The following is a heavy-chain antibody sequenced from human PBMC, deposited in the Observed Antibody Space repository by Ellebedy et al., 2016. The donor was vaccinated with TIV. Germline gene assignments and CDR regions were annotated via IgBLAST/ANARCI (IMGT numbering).Heavy chain of an antibody. Sequence: GGSLRLXXAASGFTFSSYGLHWVRQAPGKGLDWVAVISSDGNTEYYADSVRGRFFISRDKSDNTLNLQMNNLRVDDTAVYFCAKESHNRGYGAYFDSWGQGTLVTVSA. CDR2: ISSDGNTE. J-gene: IGHJ4*02. D-gene: IGHD7-27*01. CDR3: AKESHNRGYGAYFDS. CDR1: GFTFSSYG. V-gene: IGHV3-30*18.